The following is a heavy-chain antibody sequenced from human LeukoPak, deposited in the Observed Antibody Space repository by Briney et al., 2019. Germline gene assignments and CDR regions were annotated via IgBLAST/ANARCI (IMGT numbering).Heavy chain of an antibody. V-gene: IGHV5-10-1*01. CDR1: GYSYTSYW. D-gene: IGHD2/OR15-2a*01. Sequence: GESLKISCKGSGYSYTSYWISWVRQMPGKGREWMGRIDPSYSYTNYSPSFQGHVTISADKSLSTAYLQSSSLKASDTAMYYCARLERGRRSMYYFDYWGQGTLVTVSS. CDR3: ARLERGRRSMYYFDY. J-gene: IGHJ4*02. CDR2: IDPSYSYT.